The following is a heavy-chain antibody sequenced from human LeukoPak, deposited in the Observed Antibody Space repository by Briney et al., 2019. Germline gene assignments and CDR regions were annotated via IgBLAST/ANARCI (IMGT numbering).Heavy chain of an antibody. V-gene: IGHV1-46*01. Sequence: AASVKVSCKASGYTFTSYYMHWVRQAPGQGLEWMGIINPSGGSTSYAQKFQGRVTMTRDTSSSTVYMELSRLRSDDTAVYYCAREGDESADSSGYYYRDYYFDYWGQGTLVTVSS. J-gene: IGHJ4*02. CDR3: AREGDESADSSGYYYRDYYFDY. CDR2: INPSGGST. D-gene: IGHD3-22*01. CDR1: GYTFTSYY.